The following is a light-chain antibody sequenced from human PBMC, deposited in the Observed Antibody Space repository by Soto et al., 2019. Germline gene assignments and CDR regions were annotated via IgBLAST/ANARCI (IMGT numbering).Light chain of an antibody. J-gene: IGKJ4*01. Sequence: EIGLTQSPGTLSLSPGERATLSCRASQSLSSRYLAWYQQKLGQAPRVLIHGGSSRATGIPDRFSGSGSVAHFTLTISSLEPADFAVYHCQQYGNSPLTFGGGTKIEIK. CDR2: GGS. CDR1: QSLSSRY. V-gene: IGKV3-20*01. CDR3: QQYGNSPLT.